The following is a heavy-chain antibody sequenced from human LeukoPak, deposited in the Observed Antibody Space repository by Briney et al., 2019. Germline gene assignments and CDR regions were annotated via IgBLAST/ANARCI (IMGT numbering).Heavy chain of an antibody. V-gene: IGHV3-53*01. Sequence: GGSLRLSCAASGFTVSTNYMNWVRQAPGKGLEWVSILYSGSSTYYADSVEGRFTISRDSSKNTLFLQMNDLRAEDTAVYYCARVGDHFHWYLDLWGRGTLVTVSS. CDR2: LYSGSST. J-gene: IGHJ2*01. CDR1: GFTVSTNY. CDR3: ARVGDHFHWYLDL. D-gene: IGHD3-3*02.